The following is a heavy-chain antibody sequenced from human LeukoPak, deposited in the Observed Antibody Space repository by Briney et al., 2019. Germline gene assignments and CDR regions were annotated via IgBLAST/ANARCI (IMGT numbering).Heavy chain of an antibody. CDR3: ARDGGAVAGYYYYYMDV. V-gene: IGHV3-48*04. D-gene: IGHD6-19*01. Sequence: GGSLRLSCEASGFTFSSYSMNWVRQAPGKGLEWVSYISSSGSTIYYADSVKGRFTISRDNAKNSLYLQMNSLRAEDTAVYYCARDGGAVAGYYYYYMDVWGKGTTVTISS. J-gene: IGHJ6*03. CDR2: ISSSGSTI. CDR1: GFTFSSYS.